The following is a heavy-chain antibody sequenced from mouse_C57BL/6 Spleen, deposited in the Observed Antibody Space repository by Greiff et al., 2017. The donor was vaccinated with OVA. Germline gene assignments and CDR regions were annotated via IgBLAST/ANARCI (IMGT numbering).Heavy chain of an antibody. V-gene: IGHV1-52*01. CDR1: GYTFTSYW. Sequence: QVQLQQPGAELVRPGSSVKLSCKASGYTFTSYWMHWVKQRPIQGLEWIGNIDPSDSETHYNQKFKDKATLTVDKSSSTAYMQLSSLTSEDSAVYYCARESSGDGFAYWGQGTLVTVSA. J-gene: IGHJ3*01. CDR2: IDPSDSET. D-gene: IGHD3-2*02. CDR3: ARESSGDGFAY.